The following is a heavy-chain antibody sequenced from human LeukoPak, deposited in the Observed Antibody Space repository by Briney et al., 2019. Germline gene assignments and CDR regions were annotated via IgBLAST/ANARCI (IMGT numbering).Heavy chain of an antibody. D-gene: IGHD5-18*01. V-gene: IGHV3-64D*09. CDR2: ISSNGGST. J-gene: IGHJ4*02. CDR3: VKEAWGLDTPTVGPFDY. Sequence: GGSLRLSCSASGFTFSTYAMHWVRQAPGKGLEYVSTISSNGGSTCYADSVKGRFTISRDNSKNMLYLQMSGLRTDDTAVYYCVKEAWGLDTPTVGPFDYWGRGTLVTVSS. CDR1: GFTFSTYA.